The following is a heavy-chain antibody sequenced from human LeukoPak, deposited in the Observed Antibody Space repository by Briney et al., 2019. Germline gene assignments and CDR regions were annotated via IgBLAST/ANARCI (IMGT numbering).Heavy chain of an antibody. J-gene: IGHJ4*02. CDR2: IYYNGNT. CDR3: ARFVGATKGYYFDY. Sequence: SETLSLTCTVSGDSIRGHYWSWIRQPPGKGLEWIGWIYYNGNTKYNPSLQSRVTISVDTSKNQFFLKVNSVTAADTAVYYCARFVGATKGYYFDYWGQGTLVTVSS. D-gene: IGHD1-26*01. V-gene: IGHV4-59*08. CDR1: GDSIRGHY.